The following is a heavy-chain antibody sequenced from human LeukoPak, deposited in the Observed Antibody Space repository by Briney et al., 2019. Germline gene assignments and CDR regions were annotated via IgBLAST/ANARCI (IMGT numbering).Heavy chain of an antibody. D-gene: IGHD4-17*01. CDR2: IYWDSNK. Sequence: SGLTLVKPTQTLTLTCTFSGFSLTTGGVGVGWIRQPPRKALEWLALIYWDSNKYHSPSLKSRLTITKDTSKNQVVLTMTNMDPVDTATYYCAHRRLIPSTTVTTGFDSWGQGILVTLSS. V-gene: IGHV2-5*02. CDR3: AHRRLIPSTTVTTGFDS. J-gene: IGHJ4*02. CDR1: GFSLTTGGVG.